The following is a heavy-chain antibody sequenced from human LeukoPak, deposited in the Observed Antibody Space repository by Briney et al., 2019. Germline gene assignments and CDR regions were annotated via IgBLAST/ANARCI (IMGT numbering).Heavy chain of an antibody. J-gene: IGHJ6*03. V-gene: IGHV3-23*01. CDR2: ISVSGNT. D-gene: IGHD3-10*01. Sequence: GGSLRLSCAASGFTLSSYAMSWVRQGPGKGLEWVSAISVSGNTYHADSVKGRFTISRDNSKNTLYLQMNSLRAEDTAVYYCAKVTLYGSGSDIFYWDYMDVWGKGTTVTISS. CDR1: GFTLSSYA. CDR3: AKVTLYGSGSDIFYWDYMDV.